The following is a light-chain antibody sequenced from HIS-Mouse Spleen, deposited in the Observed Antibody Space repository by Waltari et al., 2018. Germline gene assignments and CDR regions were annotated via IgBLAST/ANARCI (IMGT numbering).Light chain of an antibody. Sequence: SSELTQDPAVSVALGQTVRLTCQGDSLRSSYASWYQQKPGQAPVLVTYGKNNRPSGIPDRFSGSSSGNTASLTITGAQAEDEADYYCNSRDSSGNHVVFGGGTKLTVL. V-gene: IGLV3-19*01. CDR2: GKN. CDR1: SLRSSY. J-gene: IGLJ2*01. CDR3: NSRDSSGNHVV.